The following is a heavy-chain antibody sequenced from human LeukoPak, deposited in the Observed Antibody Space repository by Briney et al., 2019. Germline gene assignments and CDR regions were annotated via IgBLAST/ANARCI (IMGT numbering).Heavy chain of an antibody. J-gene: IGHJ4*02. D-gene: IGHD3-22*01. V-gene: IGHV3-11*04. CDR1: GFTFSDYY. Sequence: PGGSLRLSCAASGFTFSDYYMSWIRQAPGKGLEWVSYINRSGSTIYYADSVKGRFTISRDNAKNSLYLQMNSLRAEDTAVYYCARDTPYYYDSSGYSSDYYFDYWGQGTLVTV. CDR2: INRSGSTI. CDR3: ARDTPYYYDSSGYSSDYYFDY.